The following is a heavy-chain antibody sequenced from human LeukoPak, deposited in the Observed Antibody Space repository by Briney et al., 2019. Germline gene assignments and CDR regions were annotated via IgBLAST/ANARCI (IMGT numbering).Heavy chain of an antibody. D-gene: IGHD1-26*01. CDR2: IYYSGST. CDR3: AEIVGATIGY. CDR1: GGSISSSSYY. V-gene: IGHV4-39*01. Sequence: SETLSLTCTVSGGSISSSSYYWGWIRQPPGKGLEWIGSIYYSGSTYYNPSLKSRVTISVDTSKNQFSLKLSSVTAADTAVYYCAEIVGATIGYWGQGTQVTVSS. J-gene: IGHJ4*02.